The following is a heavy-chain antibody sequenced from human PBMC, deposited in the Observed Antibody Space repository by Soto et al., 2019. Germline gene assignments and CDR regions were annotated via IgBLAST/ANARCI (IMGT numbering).Heavy chain of an antibody. D-gene: IGHD4-17*01. Sequence: LSLTCTVSGGSINSGGYYWSWIRQLPGKGLEWIGYIYFSGSTSYNPSLKSRLTISVDSSKNQFSLKMTSVTAADTAVYYCARAPGGTVISYYFDYWGRGTLVTVSS. J-gene: IGHJ4*02. CDR1: GGSINSGGYY. V-gene: IGHV4-31*03. CDR2: IYFSGST. CDR3: ARAPGGTVISYYFDY.